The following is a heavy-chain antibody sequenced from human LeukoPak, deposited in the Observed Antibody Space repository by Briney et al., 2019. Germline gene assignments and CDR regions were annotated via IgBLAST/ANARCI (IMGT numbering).Heavy chain of an antibody. V-gene: IGHV3-23*01. CDR1: GFSFSTSP. CDR2: MNNGPGAT. Sequence: PGGSLRLSCAASGFSFSTSPMSWVRQPPGEGLAWVSAMNNGPGATFYRDSVRGRFTISRDDSKSTLYLQMNSLRAEDTGTYYCAKTHYDLLDVWGQGTTVTVSS. D-gene: IGHD5-12*01. J-gene: IGHJ6*02. CDR3: AKTHYDLLDV.